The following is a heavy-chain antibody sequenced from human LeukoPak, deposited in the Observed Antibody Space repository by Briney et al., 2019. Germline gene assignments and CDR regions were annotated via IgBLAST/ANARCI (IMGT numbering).Heavy chain of an antibody. V-gene: IGHV3-21*01. CDR1: GFTFSSYS. Sequence: GGSLRLSCAASGFTFSSYSMNWVRQAPGKGLEWVSSISSSSSYIYYADSVKGRFTISRDNAKNSLYLQMNSLRAEDTAVYYCARAGMVRGVCMDVWGKGTTVTVSS. CDR2: ISSSSSYI. J-gene: IGHJ6*04. CDR3: ARAGMVRGVCMDV. D-gene: IGHD3-10*01.